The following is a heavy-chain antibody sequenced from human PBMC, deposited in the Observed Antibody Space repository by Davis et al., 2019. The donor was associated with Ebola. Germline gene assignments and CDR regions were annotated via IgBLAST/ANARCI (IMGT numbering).Heavy chain of an antibody. CDR2: INTDTGNP. CDR1: GYTFTSYG. CDR3: ATDELRSD. V-gene: IGHV7-4-1*02. Sequence: ASVKVSCKASGYTFTSYGMSWVRQAPGQGLEWMGWINTDTGNPTYAQALMGRFVFSLDTSVTTAYLQISRLKADDTAVYYCATDELRSDWGQGTLVTVSS. J-gene: IGHJ1*01. D-gene: IGHD4-23*01.